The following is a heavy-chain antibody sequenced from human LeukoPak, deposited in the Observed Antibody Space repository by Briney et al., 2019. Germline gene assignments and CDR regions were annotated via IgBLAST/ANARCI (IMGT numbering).Heavy chain of an antibody. CDR3: AKGAGYSYDYYFDY. V-gene: IGHV3-23*01. CDR1: GFPFSSYV. J-gene: IGHJ4*02. CDR2: VSGSGGST. Sequence: GGSLRLFCGACGFPFSSYVMIGLRQAPGKGLEWVSAVSGSGGSTYYADSVKGRFTISRDNSKNTLYLQMNSLRAEDTAVYYCAKGAGYSYDYYFDYWGQGTLVTVSS. D-gene: IGHD5-18*01.